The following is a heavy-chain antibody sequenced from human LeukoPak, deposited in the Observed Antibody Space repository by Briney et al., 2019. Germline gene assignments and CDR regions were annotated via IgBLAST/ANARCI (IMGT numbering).Heavy chain of an antibody. Sequence: GGSLRLSCAASGFAFSSFGMNWVRQAPGKGLEWVSSIGSTTSYIYYADSVRGRFTISRDNAKSSLYLQMNSLRAEDTAVYYCAKAGIAAADPDFDYWGQGTLVTVSS. CDR1: GFAFSSFG. CDR2: IGSTTSYI. J-gene: IGHJ4*02. D-gene: IGHD6-13*01. V-gene: IGHV3-21*04. CDR3: AKAGIAAADPDFDY.